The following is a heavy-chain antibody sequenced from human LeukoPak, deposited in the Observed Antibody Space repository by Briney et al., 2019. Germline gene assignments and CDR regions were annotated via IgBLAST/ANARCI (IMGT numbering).Heavy chain of an antibody. CDR1: GFTFSSYW. V-gene: IGHV3-74*01. Sequence: GGSLRLSCAASGFTFSSYWMHWVRQAPGKGLVWVSRINTDVSSTSYADSVKGRFTISRDNAKNSLYLQMNSLRVEDTAVYYCARVFTALDYWGQGTLVTVSS. CDR3: ARVFTALDY. J-gene: IGHJ4*02. CDR2: INTDVSST. D-gene: IGHD5-18*01.